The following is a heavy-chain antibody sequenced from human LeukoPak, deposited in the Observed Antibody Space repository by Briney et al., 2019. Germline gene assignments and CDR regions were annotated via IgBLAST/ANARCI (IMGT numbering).Heavy chain of an antibody. CDR2: MYYTGDT. CDR3: ARETYDILTGLGGQAFDI. Sequence: SETLSLTCTVSGGSLSNYYWSWIRQPPGKALEWIGYMYYTGDTNYNPSLKSRVTISVDTSKNQFSLKLSSVTAADTAVYYCARETYDILTGLGGQAFDIWGQGTMVTVSS. CDR1: GGSLSNYY. V-gene: IGHV4-59*01. D-gene: IGHD3-9*01. J-gene: IGHJ3*02.